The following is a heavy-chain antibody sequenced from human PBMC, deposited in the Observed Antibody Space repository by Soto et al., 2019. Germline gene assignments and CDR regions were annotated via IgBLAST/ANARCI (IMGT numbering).Heavy chain of an antibody. CDR3: ARINRIAAAGTEYYYYGMDV. D-gene: IGHD6-13*01. Sequence: SETLSLTCTVSGGSISSYYWSWIRQPPGKGLERIGYIYYSGSTNYNPSLKSRVTISVDTSKNQFSLKLSSVTAADTAVYCCARINRIAAAGTEYYYYGMDVWGQGTTVTVSS. J-gene: IGHJ6*02. V-gene: IGHV4-59*01. CDR1: GGSISSYY. CDR2: IYYSGST.